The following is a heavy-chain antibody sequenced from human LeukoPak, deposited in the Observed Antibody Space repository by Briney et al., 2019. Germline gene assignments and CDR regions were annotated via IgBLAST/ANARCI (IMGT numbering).Heavy chain of an antibody. Sequence: PSETLSLTCIVSGDSISSGSYYWSWLRQPAGKGPEDLGRLYTNGNTNYNPSLESRVSMSLDTSRNQFFLTLTSVTAADTAVYYCARGVLLLRGGPHFDYWGQGTLVSVSS. J-gene: IGHJ4*02. V-gene: IGHV4-61*02. D-gene: IGHD3-10*01. CDR1: GDSISSGSYY. CDR2: LYTNGNT. CDR3: ARGVLLLRGGPHFDY.